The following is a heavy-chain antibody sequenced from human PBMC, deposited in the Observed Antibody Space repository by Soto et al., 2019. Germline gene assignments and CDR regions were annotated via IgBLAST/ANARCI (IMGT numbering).Heavy chain of an antibody. CDR2: IWYDGSNK. Sequence: QVQLVESGGGVVQPGRSLRLSCAASGFTFSSYGMHWVRQAPGKGLEWVAVIWYDGSNKYYADSVKGRFTISRDNYTAVYYCARDEGLGVNYYYYGMDVWGQGTTVTVSS. J-gene: IGHJ6*02. CDR1: GFTFSSYG. D-gene: IGHD3-10*01. V-gene: IGHV3-33*01. CDR3: DV.